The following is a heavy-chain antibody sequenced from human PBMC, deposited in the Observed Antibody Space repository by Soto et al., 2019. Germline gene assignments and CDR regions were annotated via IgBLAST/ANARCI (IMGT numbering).Heavy chain of an antibody. CDR3: AALNGSFVSCFDN. CDR2: ISYGGYT. Sequence: QVQLQESGPGLVKPSQTLSLSCTVSGDSISSGDHYWRWIRQPPGKGLEWIAHISYGGYTFYNPSLQSRITLSVDTSENHAYLKLSSVTAADTAVYYGAALNGSFVSCFDNWGQGTPVTVSS. CDR1: GDSISSGDHY. V-gene: IGHV4-30-4*01. J-gene: IGHJ4*02. D-gene: IGHD2-8*01.